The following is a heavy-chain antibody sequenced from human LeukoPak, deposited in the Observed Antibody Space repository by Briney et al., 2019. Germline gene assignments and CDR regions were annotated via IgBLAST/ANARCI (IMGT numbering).Heavy chain of an antibody. D-gene: IGHD3-10*01. V-gene: IGHV4-38-2*02. CDR3: ASLRFGDSYFDF. CDR1: SYSVRSDLH. Sequence: PSETLSLTCTVSSYSVRSDLHWSWIRQSPGRGLEWIASIYQSGHAYYSPSLKSRFLISFDTSKKELSLKINSVTATDTALYYCASLRFGDSYFDFWGQGTQVTVSS. CDR2: IYQSGHA. J-gene: IGHJ4*02.